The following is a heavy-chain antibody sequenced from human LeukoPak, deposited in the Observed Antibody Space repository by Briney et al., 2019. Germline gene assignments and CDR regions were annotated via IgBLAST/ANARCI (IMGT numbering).Heavy chain of an antibody. CDR1: GFTFSSHG. CDR2: IRYDGSNK. CDR3: AKGPKLYSSSWMSDY. J-gene: IGHJ4*02. D-gene: IGHD6-13*01. V-gene: IGHV3-30*02. Sequence: PGGSLRLSCAASGFTFSSHGMHWVRQAPGKGLEWVAFIRYDGSNKYYADSVKGRFTISRDNSKNTLYLQMNSLRAEDTAVYYCAKGPKLYSSSWMSDYWGQGTLVTVSS.